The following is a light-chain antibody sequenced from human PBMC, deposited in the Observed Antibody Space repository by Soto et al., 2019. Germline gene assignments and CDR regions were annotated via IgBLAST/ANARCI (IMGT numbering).Light chain of an antibody. CDR3: AAWDDSLNGRV. V-gene: IGLV1-44*01. CDR2: SNN. CDR1: SSNIGSNT. J-gene: IGLJ1*01. Sequence: QPVLTQPPSASGTPGQRVTISCSGSSSNIGSNTVNWYQQLPGTAPKLLIHSNNQRPSGVPDRFSGSKSGTSASLAISGLQSEDEADYYCAAWDDSLNGRVFGTGTKLTVL.